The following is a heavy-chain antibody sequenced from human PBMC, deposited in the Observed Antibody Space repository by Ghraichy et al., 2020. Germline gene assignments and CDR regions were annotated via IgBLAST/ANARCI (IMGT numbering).Heavy chain of an antibody. CDR2: INHSGST. CDR3: ARAMGVVVPAATWGYFDL. D-gene: IGHD2-2*01. CDR1: GGSFSGYY. Sequence: SETLSLTCAVYGGSFSGYYWSWIRQPPGKGLEWIGEINHSGSTNYNPSLKSRVTISVDTSKNQFSLKLSPGTAADTAVYYCARAMGVVVPAATWGYFDLWGRGTLVTVSS. V-gene: IGHV4-34*01. J-gene: IGHJ2*01.